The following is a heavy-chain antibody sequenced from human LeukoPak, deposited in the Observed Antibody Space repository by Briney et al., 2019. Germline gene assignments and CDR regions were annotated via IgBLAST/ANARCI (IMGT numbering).Heavy chain of an antibody. CDR3: ATNTGTYRDAYDY. CDR1: AFTFNNYF. V-gene: IGHV3-21*01. J-gene: IGHJ4*02. Sequence: AGGSLRLSCVASAFTFNNYFMNWVRQAPGKGLEWVSSISGSSTYIYHTDSVKGRFTISRDNAKDSLYLHLNRLRAEDTAVYYCATNTGTYRDAYDYWGEGTLVTVSS. CDR2: ISGSSTYI. D-gene: IGHD2-8*02.